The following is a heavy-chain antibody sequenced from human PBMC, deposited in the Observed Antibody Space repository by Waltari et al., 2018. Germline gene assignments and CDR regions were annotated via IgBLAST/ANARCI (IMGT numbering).Heavy chain of an antibody. D-gene: IGHD6-19*01. CDR3: ARNSSGWSFDS. CDR2: MWHGGST. V-gene: IGHV4-38-2*02. J-gene: IGHJ4*02. Sequence: QVQLQASGPGLVKPSETLSVTCTVSGDSIRSNYYWGWIRQPPGKGLEWIGTMWHGGSTYYTPSLKGRVSISMDTSKNQFSLKLNSVTAADTAVYYCARNSSGWSFDSWGQGTLVTVSS. CDR1: GDSIRSNYY.